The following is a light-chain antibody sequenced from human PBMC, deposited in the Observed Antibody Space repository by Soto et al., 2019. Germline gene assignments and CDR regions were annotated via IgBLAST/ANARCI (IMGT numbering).Light chain of an antibody. CDR3: QQYGTSHPYT. CDR2: GAS. CDR1: QSVSSSY. V-gene: IGKV3-20*01. J-gene: IGKJ2*01. Sequence: EIVLTQSPGTLSLSPGERATLSCRASQSVSSSYLAWYQQKPGQAPRLLIYGASSRAPGIPDRFSGSGSGTDFTLTISRLEPEDFAVYYCQQYGTSHPYTFGQGTKLEIK.